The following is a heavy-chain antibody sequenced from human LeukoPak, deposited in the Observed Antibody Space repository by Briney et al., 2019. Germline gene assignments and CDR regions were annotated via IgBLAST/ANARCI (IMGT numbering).Heavy chain of an antibody. V-gene: IGHV4-59*11. CDR1: GGSFSSHY. Sequence: PSETLTLTCTVSGGSFSSHYWSWIRQPPGKGLEWIGYIYYNGSPNYNPSLKSRVTISADRSKNQFSLKLSSVTAADTAVYYCARDFIAGDAFDIWGQGTMVTVSS. J-gene: IGHJ3*02. CDR2: IYYNGSP. D-gene: IGHD3-16*02. CDR3: ARDFIAGDAFDI.